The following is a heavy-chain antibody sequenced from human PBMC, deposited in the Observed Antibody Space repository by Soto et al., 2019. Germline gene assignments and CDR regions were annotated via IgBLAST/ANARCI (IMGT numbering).Heavy chain of an antibody. Sequence: ASVKVRCKASGYTFFSYAMHWVRQAPGQRLEWMGWINAGNDKTKYSQKLQGRVTITRDTSASTAYMELSSLRSEDTAVYYCARDLSNCFDYWGQGTLVTVSS. V-gene: IGHV1-3*01. CDR1: GYTFFSYA. CDR2: INAGNDKT. J-gene: IGHJ4*02. CDR3: ARDLSNCFDY.